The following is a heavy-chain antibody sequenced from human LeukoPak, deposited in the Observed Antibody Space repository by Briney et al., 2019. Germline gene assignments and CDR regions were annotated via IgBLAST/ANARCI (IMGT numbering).Heavy chain of an antibody. Sequence: ASVKVSCKVSGYNLIELSMHWVRLAPGKGLEWMGGFDPEGGETIYAQKFQGRVTMTEDTSTDTAYMKLSSLRSEDTAVYYCATRTFGWHTIDYWGQGTLVTVSS. CDR2: FDPEGGET. CDR1: GYNLIELS. D-gene: IGHD6-19*01. V-gene: IGHV1-24*01. CDR3: ATRTFGWHTIDY. J-gene: IGHJ4*02.